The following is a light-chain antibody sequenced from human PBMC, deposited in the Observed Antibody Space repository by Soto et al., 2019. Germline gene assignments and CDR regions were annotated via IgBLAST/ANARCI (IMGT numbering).Light chain of an antibody. CDR3: HQYMSVYT. Sequence: DIQMTQSPSTLSASVGDRVTITCRASQSISSWLAWYQQKPGKAPKLLIHKASSLESGVTTSFSGSGSGTEFTLTISSLQPDDFANYYCHQYMSVYTFGQGTKLEIK. V-gene: IGKV1-5*03. J-gene: IGKJ2*01. CDR2: KAS. CDR1: QSISSW.